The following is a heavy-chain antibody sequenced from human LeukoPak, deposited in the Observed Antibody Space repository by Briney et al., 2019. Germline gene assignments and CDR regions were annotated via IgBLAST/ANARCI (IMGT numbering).Heavy chain of an antibody. Sequence: GGSLRLSCAPSGFTLSSYGVHRVRQGPGKGLVWVSRINRDASIITYADSVKDRFTISRDNAKNTAYLQMNSLRAEDTAVYSCAVPQWELLNWGQGTLVSVSS. D-gene: IGHD1-26*01. J-gene: IGHJ4*02. CDR2: INRDASII. V-gene: IGHV3-74*01. CDR1: GFTLSSYG. CDR3: AVPQWELLN.